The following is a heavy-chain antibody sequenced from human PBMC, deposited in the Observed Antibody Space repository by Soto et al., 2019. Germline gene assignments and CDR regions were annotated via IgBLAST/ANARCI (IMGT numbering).Heavy chain of an antibody. CDR1: GFSLSTSGVG. D-gene: IGHD3-9*01. V-gene: IGHV2-5*01. CDR2: IYWNDDK. Sequence: SGPTLVNPTQTRTLTCTFSGFSLSTSGVGVGWIRQPPGKALEWLALIYWNDDKRYSPSLKSRLTITKDTSKNQVVLTMTNMDPVDTATYYCAHRVLRYFDWFLFDYWGQGTLVTVSS. CDR3: AHRVLRYFDWFLFDY. J-gene: IGHJ4*02.